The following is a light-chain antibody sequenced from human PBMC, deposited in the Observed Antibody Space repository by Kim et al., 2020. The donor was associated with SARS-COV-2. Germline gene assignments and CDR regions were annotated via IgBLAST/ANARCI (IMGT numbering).Light chain of an antibody. J-gene: IGLJ2*01. Sequence: SYELTQPPSVSVSPGQTASITCSGDKLGDKYACWYQQKPGQSPVLVIYQDDKRPSGIPVRFSGSNSGNTATLTISGTQAMDEADYFCQAWVSSIFVVFGG. CDR3: QAWVSSIFVV. CDR1: KLGDKY. CDR2: QDD. V-gene: IGLV3-1*01.